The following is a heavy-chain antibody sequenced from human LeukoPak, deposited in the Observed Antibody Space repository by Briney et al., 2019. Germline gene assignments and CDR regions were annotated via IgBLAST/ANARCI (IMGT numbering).Heavy chain of an antibody. CDR1: GYTFTTYD. CDR2: MNPDSGNT. D-gene: IGHD1-14*01. Sequence: ASVKVSCKASGYTFTTYDITWVRQATGQGLEWMGWMNPDSGNTGYAQNLKGRVTMTSDPSISTAYMELSSLRSEDTAVYYCGRGFRNQLYSDYWGQGTLITVSS. J-gene: IGHJ4*02. V-gene: IGHV1-8*01. CDR3: GRGFRNQLYSDY.